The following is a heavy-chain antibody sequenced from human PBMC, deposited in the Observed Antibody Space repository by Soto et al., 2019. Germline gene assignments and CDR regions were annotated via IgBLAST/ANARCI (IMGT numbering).Heavy chain of an antibody. CDR3: ARFNWYFDL. CDR2: IYYSGST. CDR1: GGSISSYY. J-gene: IGHJ2*01. V-gene: IGHV4-59*08. Sequence: TSETLSLTCTGSGGSISSYYWSWIRQPPGKGLEWIGYIYYSGSTNYNPSLKSRVTISVDTSKNQFSLKLSSVTAADTAVYYCARFNWYFDLWGRGTLVTVSS.